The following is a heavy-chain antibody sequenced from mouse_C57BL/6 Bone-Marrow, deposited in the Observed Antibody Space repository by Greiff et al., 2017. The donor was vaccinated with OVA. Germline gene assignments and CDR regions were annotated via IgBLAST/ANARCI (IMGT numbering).Heavy chain of an antibody. J-gene: IGHJ2*01. Sequence: EVQLQQSGTVLARPGASVKMSCKTSGYTFTSYWMHWVKQRPGQGLEWIGAIYPGNSDTSYNQKFKGKAKLTAVTSASTAYMALSSLTNEDSAVYYCTRSGLVSTIGWGKGTTLTVSS. CDR2: IYPGNSDT. D-gene: IGHD2-14*01. CDR1: GYTFTSYW. V-gene: IGHV1-5*01. CDR3: TRSGLVSTIG.